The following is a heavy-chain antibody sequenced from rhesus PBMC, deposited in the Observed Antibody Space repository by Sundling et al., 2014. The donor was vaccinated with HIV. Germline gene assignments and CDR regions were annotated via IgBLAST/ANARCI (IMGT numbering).Heavy chain of an antibody. V-gene: IGHV4-127*01. J-gene: IGHJ4*01. CDR3: ARRASYLAEYFDF. Sequence: QVRLQESGPGLLKPSETLSLTCAVSGGSIGAAYGWGWIRQPPGKGLEWIGTFSTGGGNTFYNPSLKSRVTISTDTSKNQFSLKLTSVIAADTAVYYCARRASYLAEYFDFWGQGVLVTVSS. CDR1: GGSIGAAYG. CDR2: FSTGGGNT.